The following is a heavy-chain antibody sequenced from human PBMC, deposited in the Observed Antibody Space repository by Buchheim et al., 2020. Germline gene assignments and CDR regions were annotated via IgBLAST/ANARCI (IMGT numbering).Heavy chain of an antibody. CDR2: IYSTGST. V-gene: IGHV3-66*01. CDR3: ARAQPGYSSGWFWN. D-gene: IGHD6-19*01. Sequence: EVQLVESGGGLVQPGGSLRLSCAASGFTVSTNYMSWVRQAPGKGLECVSVIYSTGSTYYADSVKGRFSISRDNSKNMLYLQMNSLRAEDTAVYYCARAQPGYSSGWFWNWGQGTL. J-gene: IGHJ4*02. CDR1: GFTVSTNY.